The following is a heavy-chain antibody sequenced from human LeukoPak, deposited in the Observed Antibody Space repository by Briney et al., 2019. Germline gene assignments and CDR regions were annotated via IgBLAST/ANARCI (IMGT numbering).Heavy chain of an antibody. CDR1: GFTFSSYW. J-gene: IGHJ3*02. D-gene: IGHD2-2*02. CDR3: ARVRGGYCSGTSCYNAFDI. CDR2: IKQDGSEK. Sequence: PGGSLRLSCAASGFTFSSYWMDWVRQAPGKGLEWVANIKQDGSEKYYVNTVKGRSTISRDNAQNSLYLQMNSLRGEDTAVYYCARVRGGYCSGTSCYNAFDIWGQGTMVTVSS. V-gene: IGHV3-7*01.